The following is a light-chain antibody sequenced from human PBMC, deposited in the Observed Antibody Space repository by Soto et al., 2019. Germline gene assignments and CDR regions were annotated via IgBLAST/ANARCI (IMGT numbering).Light chain of an antibody. CDR3: TSYTSSSTYV. CDR2: EVS. Sequence: QSVLTQPASVSGSPGQSITISCTGTNNDVGAYNYVSWYQQHPGKAPKLMIYEVSNRPSGVSNRFSGSKSGNTASLTISGLQAEDEADYYCTSYTSSSTYVFGTGTKLTVL. J-gene: IGLJ1*01. CDR1: NNDVGAYNY. V-gene: IGLV2-14*01.